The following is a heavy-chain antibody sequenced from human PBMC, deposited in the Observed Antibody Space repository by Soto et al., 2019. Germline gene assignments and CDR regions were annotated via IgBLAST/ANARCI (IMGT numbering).Heavy chain of an antibody. J-gene: IGHJ6*02. Sequence: SETLSLTCTVSGGSVSSSSYSWGWIRQSPGKGLEWIGTIYSSENTYYNPSLLSRVTIFVDTSKNEFSLRLSSVTAADTAVFYCARLNGYFIIINCHGYYGMVVWGQGTLVTVFS. CDR2: IYSSENT. D-gene: IGHD2-2*03. CDR3: ARLNGYFIIINCHGYYGMVV. CDR1: GGSVSSSSYS. V-gene: IGHV4-39*01.